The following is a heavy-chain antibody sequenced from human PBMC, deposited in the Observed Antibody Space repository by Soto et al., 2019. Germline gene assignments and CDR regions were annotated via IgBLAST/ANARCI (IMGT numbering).Heavy chain of an antibody. CDR1: GGTFSSYA. CDR2: IIPIFGTA. Sequence: SVKVSCKASGGTFSSYAISWVRQAPGQGLEWMGGIIPIFGTANYAQKFQGRVTITADESTSTAYMELSSLRSEDTAVYYCAIDWRDYSKSGMDVWGKGTTVTVSS. V-gene: IGHV1-69*13. CDR3: AIDWRDYSKSGMDV. D-gene: IGHD2-21*01. J-gene: IGHJ6*04.